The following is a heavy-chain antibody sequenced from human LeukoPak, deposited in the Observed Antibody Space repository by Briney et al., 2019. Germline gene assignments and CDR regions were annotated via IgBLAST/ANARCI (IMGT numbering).Heavy chain of an antibody. J-gene: IGHJ5*02. V-gene: IGHV3-74*01. CDR2: INSDGINT. CDR3: ARDLGQYYDTSDNWFDP. CDR1: GFTFSEYW. D-gene: IGHD3-22*01. Sequence: GGSLRLSCAASGFTFSEYWMHWVRHAPGKGLLWVSRINSDGINTSYADSVKGRFTISRDNAKNTLNLQMNSLRAEDTAVYYCARDLGQYYDTSDNWFDPWGQGTLVTVSS.